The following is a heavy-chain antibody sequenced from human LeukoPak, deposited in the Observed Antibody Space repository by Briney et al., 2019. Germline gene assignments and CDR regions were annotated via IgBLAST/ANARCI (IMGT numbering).Heavy chain of an antibody. Sequence: SGTLSLTCAVSGGSISSSNWWSWVRQPPGKGLEWIGEIYHSGSTNYNPSLKSRVTISVDKSKNQFSLKLSSVTAADTAVYYCARDLGDYYGSGSYYKNWFDPWGQGTLVTVSS. J-gene: IGHJ5*02. D-gene: IGHD3-10*01. CDR3: ARDLGDYYGSGSYYKNWFDP. V-gene: IGHV4-4*02. CDR2: IYHSGST. CDR1: GGSISSSNW.